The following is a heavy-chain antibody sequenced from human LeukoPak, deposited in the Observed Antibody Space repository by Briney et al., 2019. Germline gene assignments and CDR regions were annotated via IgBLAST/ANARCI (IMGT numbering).Heavy chain of an antibody. Sequence: GGSLRLSCAASGFTFSSYGMSWVRQAPGKGLEWVSAISGSGGSTYYADSVKGRFTISRDNSKNTLYLQMNSLRAEDTAVYYCAKTGSYYDILTGYYQGLDYWGQGTLVTVSS. CDR3: AKTGSYYDILTGYYQGLDY. V-gene: IGHV3-23*01. J-gene: IGHJ4*02. D-gene: IGHD3-9*01. CDR1: GFTFSSYG. CDR2: ISGSGGST.